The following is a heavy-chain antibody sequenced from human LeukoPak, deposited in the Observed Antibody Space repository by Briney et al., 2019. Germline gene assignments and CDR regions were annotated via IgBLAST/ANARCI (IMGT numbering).Heavy chain of an antibody. CDR2: ISWNSGSI. Sequence: GRSLRLSCAASGFTFNDYAMHWVRQAPGKGLEWVSGISWNSGSIGYADSVKGRFTISRDNAKNSLYLQMNSLRAEGTALYYCAKGEVDTAMAYYFDYWGQGTLVTVSS. V-gene: IGHV3-9*01. CDR3: AKGEVDTAMAYYFDY. CDR1: GFTFNDYA. J-gene: IGHJ4*02. D-gene: IGHD5-18*01.